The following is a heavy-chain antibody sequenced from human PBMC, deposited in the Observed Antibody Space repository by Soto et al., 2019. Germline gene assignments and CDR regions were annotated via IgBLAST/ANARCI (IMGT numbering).Heavy chain of an antibody. Sequence: QVQLQESGPRLVKPSETLSLMCTVSGGSLTPQYWSWIRQPPGKGLEWLGYIYYSGNANYNPSLKSRVSIYIDTAKNQFSLDLASVTAADTAVYYCARAFAATHFDYWGQGIMVTVSS. V-gene: IGHV4-59*11. D-gene: IGHD3-16*01. CDR2: IYYSGNA. J-gene: IGHJ4*02. CDR3: ARAFAATHFDY. CDR1: GGSLTPQY.